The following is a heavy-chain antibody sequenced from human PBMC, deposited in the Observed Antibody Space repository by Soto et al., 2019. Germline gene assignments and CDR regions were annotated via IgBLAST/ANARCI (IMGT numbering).Heavy chain of an antibody. Sequence: QVQLVESGGGVVQPGRSLRLSCAASGFTFSSYGMHWVRQAPGKGLEWVAVISYDGSNKYYADSVKGRFTISRDNSKNTLYLQMNSLRAEDTAVYYCAKDLSKYCISTSCYSPYNWFDPWGQGTLVTVSS. CDR1: GFTFSSYG. D-gene: IGHD2-2*01. CDR2: ISYDGSNK. CDR3: AKDLSKYCISTSCYSPYNWFDP. V-gene: IGHV3-30*18. J-gene: IGHJ5*02.